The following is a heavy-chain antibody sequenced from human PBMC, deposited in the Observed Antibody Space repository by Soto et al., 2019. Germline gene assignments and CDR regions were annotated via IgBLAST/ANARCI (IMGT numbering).Heavy chain of an antibody. CDR1: GFTFSTFD. J-gene: IGHJ4*02. V-gene: IGHV3-23*01. CDR2: IRGTDGGT. D-gene: IGHD6-19*01. Sequence: GGSLRLSCAASGFTFSTFDMTWVRQAPGKGLEWVSIIRGTDGGTYYADSMKGRFTISKDNSKNTLYLQMNSLRPEDTALYFCVKGGWLDYWGQGTLVTVSS. CDR3: VKGGWLDY.